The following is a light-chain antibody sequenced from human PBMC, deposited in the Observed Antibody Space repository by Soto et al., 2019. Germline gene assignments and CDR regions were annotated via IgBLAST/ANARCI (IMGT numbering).Light chain of an antibody. J-gene: IGKJ5*01. Sequence: DIHMTQSRSSLSASVGDRFTITFQASQNINNYLNWYQQKPGRAPKLLIYDASNLEAGVPSRFRGSGSGTDFTFTISRLQPEDIATYYCQQYENLPTFGQGTRLEIK. CDR2: DAS. V-gene: IGKV1-33*01. CDR1: QNINNY. CDR3: QQYENLPT.